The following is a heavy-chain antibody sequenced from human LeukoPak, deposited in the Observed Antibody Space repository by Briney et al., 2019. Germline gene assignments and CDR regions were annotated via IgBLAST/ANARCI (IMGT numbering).Heavy chain of an antibody. CDR3: ARDHDYGPDY. CDR1: GYTFTVHY. J-gene: IGHJ4*02. V-gene: IGHV1-2*02. D-gene: IGHD4/OR15-4a*01. CDR2: IKPDSGAT. Sequence: GASVKVSCKASGYTFTVHYLHWLRQAPGQGLEWMGWIKPDSGATNFAHNFQGRVTMTSNTSINTAYMELSSLTSDDSAMYYCARDHDYGPDYWGQGTLVTVSA.